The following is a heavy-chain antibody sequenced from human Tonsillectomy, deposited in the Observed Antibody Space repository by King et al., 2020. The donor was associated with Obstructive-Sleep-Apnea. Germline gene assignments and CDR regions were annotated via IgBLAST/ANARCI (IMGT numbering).Heavy chain of an antibody. CDR1: GFTFSNAY. Sequence: DVQLVESGGGLVKPGGSLRLSCAASGFTFSNAYMRWVRQAPGKGLEWVCRIKSKTDGGTTDYAAPVKDRFTISRDDSKNTLYLKMNSLKTADPAVYYCTTEDGSGSKKTPRRHFQRWGQGTLVTVSS. V-gene: IGHV3-15*01. CDR2: IKSKTDGGTT. CDR3: TTEDGSGSKKTPRRHFQR. D-gene: IGHD3-10*01. J-gene: IGHJ1*01.